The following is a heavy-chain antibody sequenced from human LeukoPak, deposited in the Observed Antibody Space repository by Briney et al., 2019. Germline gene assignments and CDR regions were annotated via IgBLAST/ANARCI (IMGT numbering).Heavy chain of an antibody. Sequence: SETLSLTCTVSGGSISSSSYYWGWIRQPPGKGLEWIGSIYYSGSTYYNPSLKSRVTISVDTSKNQFSLKLSSVTAADTAVYYCARSTRPGAGWFDPWGQGTLVTVSS. CDR1: GGSISSSSYY. D-gene: IGHD1-1*01. J-gene: IGHJ5*02. CDR3: ARSTRPGAGWFDP. V-gene: IGHV4-39*07. CDR2: IYYSGST.